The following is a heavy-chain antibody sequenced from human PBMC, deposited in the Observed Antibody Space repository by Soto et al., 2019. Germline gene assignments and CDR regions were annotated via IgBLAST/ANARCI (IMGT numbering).Heavy chain of an antibody. Sequence: SETLSLTCAVSGYSISSGYYWGWIRQPPGKGLEWIGSIYHSGSTYYNPSLKSRVTISVDTSKNQFSLKLSSVTAADTAVYYCASPNGDGYSPPFDYWGQGTLVTVSS. CDR2: IYHSGST. J-gene: IGHJ4*02. CDR1: GYSISSGYY. D-gene: IGHD4-4*01. V-gene: IGHV4-38-2*01. CDR3: ASPNGDGYSPPFDY.